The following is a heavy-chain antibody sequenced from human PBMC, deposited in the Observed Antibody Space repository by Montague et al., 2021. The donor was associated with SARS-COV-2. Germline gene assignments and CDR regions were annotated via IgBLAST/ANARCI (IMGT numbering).Heavy chain of an antibody. Sequence: SETLSLTCSVSGGSFDSDNFFWGWIRQPPGKRLEWIGVISNGGRTFDNPSLKSRVTISVHTSRNQLSLNVTSVTAADTAVYYCARHRRYDVVTYYPDFWGQGILVTVSS. CDR3: ARHRRYDVVTYYPDF. CDR1: GGSFDSDNFF. D-gene: IGHD3-9*01. V-gene: IGHV4-39*01. CDR2: ISNGGRT. J-gene: IGHJ4*02.